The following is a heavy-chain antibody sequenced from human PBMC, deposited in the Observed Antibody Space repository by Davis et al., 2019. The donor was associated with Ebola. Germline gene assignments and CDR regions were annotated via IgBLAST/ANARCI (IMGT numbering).Heavy chain of an antibody. CDR2: IYSGGTT. D-gene: IGHD3-3*01. V-gene: IGHV3-53*01. Sequence: ETLSLTCTVSGGSISSSSYYWGWIRQPPGKGLEWVSIIYSGGTTYYADSVKGRFPISRDSSKNTLYLQMNSLRAEDTAVYYCARDDFCSLWGQGTLVTVSS. J-gene: IGHJ4*02. CDR1: GGSISSSSYY. CDR3: ARDDFCSL.